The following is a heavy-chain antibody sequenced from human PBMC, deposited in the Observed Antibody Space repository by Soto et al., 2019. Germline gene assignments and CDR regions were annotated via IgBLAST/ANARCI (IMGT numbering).Heavy chain of an antibody. CDR2: IYYSGST. J-gene: IGHJ3*01. V-gene: IGHV4-30-4*01. D-gene: IGHD2-2*01. Sequence: QVQLHESGPGLVKHSQTLSLTCTVSGGSISSGDYYWNWIRQPPGKGLEWIGSIYYSGSTYYSPSPKSRVAISVGTSKDQFSLKLTSVTAADTAVYYCVRGDPGACSSTSCSDAFDLWGRGTMVAVSS. CDR1: GGSISSGDYY. CDR3: VRGDPGACSSTSCSDAFDL.